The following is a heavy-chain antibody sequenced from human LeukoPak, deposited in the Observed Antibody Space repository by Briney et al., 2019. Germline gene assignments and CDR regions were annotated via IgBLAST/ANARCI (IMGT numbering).Heavy chain of an antibody. CDR3: ARSRGAFGGVSAKRRSWFVA. CDR2: IYHSGST. CDR1: GYSISSGYY. V-gene: IGHV4-38-2*02. J-gene: IGHJ5*01. Sequence: SETLSLTCTVSGYSISSGYYWGWIRQPPGKGLEWIGSIYHSGSTYYNPSLKSRVTISVDTSKNQFSLKLSSVTAAGTAVYDCARSRGAFGGVSAKRRSWFVA. D-gene: IGHD3-16*01.